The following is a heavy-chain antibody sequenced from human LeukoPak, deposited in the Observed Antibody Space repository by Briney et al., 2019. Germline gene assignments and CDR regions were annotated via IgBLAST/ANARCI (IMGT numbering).Heavy chain of an antibody. Sequence: GGSLRLSCAASGFTFSSYAMSWVRQAPGKGLERVSAISGSGGSTYYADSVKGRFTISRDNSKNTLYLQMNSLRAEDTAVYYCAKVRPKTVGATTMDYWGQGTLVTVSS. J-gene: IGHJ4*02. CDR3: AKVRPKTVGATTMDY. CDR1: GFTFSSYA. V-gene: IGHV3-23*01. D-gene: IGHD1-26*01. CDR2: ISGSGGST.